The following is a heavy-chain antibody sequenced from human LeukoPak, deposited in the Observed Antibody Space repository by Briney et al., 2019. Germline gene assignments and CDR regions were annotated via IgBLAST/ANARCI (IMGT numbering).Heavy chain of an antibody. Sequence: GGSLRLSCAASGFTFSNYWMSWVRQAPGKGLEWVANIKQDGSEKYYVDSVKGRFTISRDNAKNSLYLQMNSLRAEDTAVYYCARASYYYGSAHFDYWGQGTLVTVSS. CDR1: GFTFSNYW. D-gene: IGHD3-10*01. CDR2: IKQDGSEK. V-gene: IGHV3-7*01. J-gene: IGHJ4*02. CDR3: ARASYYYGSAHFDY.